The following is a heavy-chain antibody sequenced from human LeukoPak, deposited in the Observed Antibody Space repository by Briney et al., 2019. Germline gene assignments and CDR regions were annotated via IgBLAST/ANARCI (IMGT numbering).Heavy chain of an antibody. V-gene: IGHV3-11*06. CDR2: INNRSSHT. CDR3: ARVFGEDGYNSLSLLS. D-gene: IGHD5-24*01. CDR1: DFTVSSYY. J-gene: IGHJ4*02. Sequence: GGSLRLSCAASDFTVSSYYMSWIRQAPGKGLEWVAYINNRSSHTNYGDPVKGRFIISRDNAKNSMYLQMHSLRVEDTAVYYCARVFGEDGYNSLSLLSWGQGTLVTVSS.